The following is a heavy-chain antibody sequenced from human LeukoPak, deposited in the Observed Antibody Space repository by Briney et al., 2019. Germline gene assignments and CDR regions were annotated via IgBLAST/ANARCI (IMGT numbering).Heavy chain of an antibody. CDR2: INHSGST. D-gene: IGHD3-10*01. CDR3: ASGSMVRGVGY. V-gene: IGHV4-34*01. Sequence: SETLSLTCAVYGGSFSGYYWSWIRQPPGKGLEWIGEINHSGSTNYNPSLKSRVTISVDTSKNQFSLKLSSVTAADTAVYYCASGSMVRGVGYWGQGTLVTVSS. CDR1: GGSFSGYY. J-gene: IGHJ4*02.